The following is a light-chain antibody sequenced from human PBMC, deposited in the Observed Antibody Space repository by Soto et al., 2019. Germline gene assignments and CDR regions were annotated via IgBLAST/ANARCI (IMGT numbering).Light chain of an antibody. CDR1: SSDVCGYNY. V-gene: IGLV2-14*01. J-gene: IGLJ1*01. CDR3: LSYTSSTTYV. Sequence: QSALTQPASVSGSPGQSITMSCTGTSSDVCGYNYVSWYQQHPGKAPKLMIYGVTNRPAGVSNRFSGSKSGNTASLTISGLQADYEADYYCLSYTSSTTYVFGTGTKLTFL. CDR2: GVT.